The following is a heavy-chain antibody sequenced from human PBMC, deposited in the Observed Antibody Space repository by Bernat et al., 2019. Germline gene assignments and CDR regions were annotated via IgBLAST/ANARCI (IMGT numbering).Heavy chain of an antibody. CDR1: GFIFSNFW. CDR2: IKSKSSGGTA. D-gene: IGHD3-16*01. CDR3: TTGSSGGEDY. Sequence: EVQLVESGGALVKPGGSLRLSCATSGFIFSNFWLSWVRQVPGKGLEWVGRIKSKSSGGTADYGAPVKGRVNSSRDDSKNTLYLQMNSLKIEDAAVYYCTTGSSGGEDYWGQGTLVTVSS. V-gene: IGHV3-15*02. J-gene: IGHJ4*02.